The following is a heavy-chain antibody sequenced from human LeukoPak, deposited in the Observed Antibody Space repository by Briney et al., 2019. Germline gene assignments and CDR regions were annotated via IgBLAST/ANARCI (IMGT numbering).Heavy chain of an antibody. CDR3: AKSLGSQDY. CDR2: INTDGRTT. J-gene: IGHJ4*02. V-gene: IGHV3-74*01. D-gene: IGHD6-19*01. Sequence: GGSLGLSCAASGFTFSSSWMHWVRQAPGKGLVWVSRINTDGRTTTYADSVKGRFTISRDNAKSTVYLQMNSLRPEDTALYYCAKSLGSQDYWGQGTLVTVSS. CDR1: GFTFSSSW.